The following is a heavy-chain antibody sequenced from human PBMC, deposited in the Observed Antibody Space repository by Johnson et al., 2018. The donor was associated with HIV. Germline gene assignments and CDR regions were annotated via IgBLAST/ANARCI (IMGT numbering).Heavy chain of an antibody. CDR1: GFTVSSNY. D-gene: IGHD2-15*01. CDR3: ARAKDAAYPYDAFDV. V-gene: IGHV3-30-3*01. CDR2: ISYHGTNK. Sequence: QVQLVESGGGLVQPGGSLRLSCEASGFTVSSNYMNWVRQAPGKGLEWVAVISYHGTNKYYADSVKGRFTISRDKSKNTLYLQMNSLRAEDTAVYFCARAKDAAYPYDAFDVWGHGTMVIVSA. J-gene: IGHJ3*01.